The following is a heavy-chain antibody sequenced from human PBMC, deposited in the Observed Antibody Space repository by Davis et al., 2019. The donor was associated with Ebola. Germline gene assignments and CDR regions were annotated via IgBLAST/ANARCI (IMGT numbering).Heavy chain of an antibody. V-gene: IGHV4-59*01. CDR1: GGSISSYY. J-gene: IGHJ4*02. Sequence: PSETLSLTCTVSGGSISSYYWSWIRQPPGKGLEWIGYIYYSGSTNYNPSLKSRVTISVDTSKNQFSLKLSSVTAADTAVYYCARGVYGGTAYFDYWGQGTLVTVSS. CDR2: IYYSGST. D-gene: IGHD4-23*01. CDR3: ARGVYGGTAYFDY.